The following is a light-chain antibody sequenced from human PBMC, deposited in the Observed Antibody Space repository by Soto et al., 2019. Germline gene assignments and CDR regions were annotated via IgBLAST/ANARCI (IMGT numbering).Light chain of an antibody. CDR1: QSVSSY. V-gene: IGKV3-11*01. J-gene: IGKJ3*01. CDR2: DAS. Sequence: EIVLTPSPATLSLSPGERATLSCRASQSVSSYVAWYQQKPGQAPRLLIYDASNRAAGTPARFSGSGSGTDFTLTISSLEPEDFAVYCCQQRSDWPTFGPGTKVDIK. CDR3: QQRSDWPT.